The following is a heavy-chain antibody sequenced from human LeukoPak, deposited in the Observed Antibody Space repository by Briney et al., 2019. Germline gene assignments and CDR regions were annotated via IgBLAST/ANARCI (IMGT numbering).Heavy chain of an antibody. J-gene: IGHJ3*02. D-gene: IGHD3-3*01. CDR3: AKDGNYDSWSGYSISDAFDI. CDR1: GFTYSTYA. CDR2: ISGSGGST. V-gene: IGHV3-23*01. Sequence: GGSLRLSCATSGFTYSTYAMSWVRQAPGKGLEWVSAISGSGGSTYYADSVKGRFTISRDNSKNTLYLQMNSLRAEDTAVYYCAKDGNYDSWSGYSISDAFDIWGQGTMVTVSS.